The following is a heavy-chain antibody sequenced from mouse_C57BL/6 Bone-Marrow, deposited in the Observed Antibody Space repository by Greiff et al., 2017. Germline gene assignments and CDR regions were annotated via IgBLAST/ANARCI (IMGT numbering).Heavy chain of an antibody. CDR3: ARCPIYYDYRYYFDY. J-gene: IGHJ2*01. D-gene: IGHD2-4*01. V-gene: IGHV1-75*01. CDR1: GYTFTDYY. Sequence: VQLQQSGPELVKPGASVKISCKASGYTFTDYYINWVKQRPGQGLEWIGWLFPGSGSPYYNEKFKGKATLTVDKSSSTAYMLLSSLTSEDSAVYFCARCPIYYDYRYYFDYWGQGTTLTVSS. CDR2: LFPGSGSP.